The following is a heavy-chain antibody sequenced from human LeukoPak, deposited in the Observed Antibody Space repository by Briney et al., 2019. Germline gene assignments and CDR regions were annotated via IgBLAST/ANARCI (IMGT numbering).Heavy chain of an antibody. CDR3: ARERGYSYVTDAFDI. D-gene: IGHD5-18*01. J-gene: IGHJ3*02. Sequence: SETLSLTCTVSGGSISSGSYYWSWIRQPAGKGLEWIGRIYTSGSTNYNPSLKSRVTISVDTSKNQFSLKLSSVTAADTAVYYCARERGYSYVTDAFDIWGQGTMVTVSS. V-gene: IGHV4-61*02. CDR1: GGSISSGSYY. CDR2: IYTSGST.